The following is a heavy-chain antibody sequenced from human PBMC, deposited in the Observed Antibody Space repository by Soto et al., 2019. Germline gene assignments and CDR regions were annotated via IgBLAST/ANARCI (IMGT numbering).Heavy chain of an antibody. Sequence: SETLSLTCIVYGGSISSYYWSWIRQPPGKGLEWIGYIYYSGSTNYNPSLKSRVTISVDTSKNQFSLKLSSVTAADTAVYYCARGSSSWATPPNFDYWGQGTLVTVSS. CDR3: ARGSSSWATPPNFDY. CDR1: GGSISSYY. J-gene: IGHJ4*02. CDR2: IYYSGST. V-gene: IGHV4-59*01. D-gene: IGHD6-13*01.